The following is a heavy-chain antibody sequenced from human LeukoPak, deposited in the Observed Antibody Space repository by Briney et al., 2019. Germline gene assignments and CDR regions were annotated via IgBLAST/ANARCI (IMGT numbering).Heavy chain of an antibody. CDR1: GFTFSSYA. CDR2: ISGSGGST. V-gene: IGHV3-23*01. D-gene: IGHD3-22*01. CDR3: AKHYYYDSSGYYPDAFDI. Sequence: GGSLRLSCAASGFTFSSYAMSWVRQAPGKGLEWVSAISGSGGSTYYADSVKGRFTISRDNSKNTLYLQTNSLRAEDTAVYYCAKHYYYDSSGYYPDAFDIWGQGTMVTVSS. J-gene: IGHJ3*02.